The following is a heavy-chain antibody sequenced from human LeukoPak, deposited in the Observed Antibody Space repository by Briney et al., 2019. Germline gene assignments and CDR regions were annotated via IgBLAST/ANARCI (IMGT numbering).Heavy chain of an antibody. J-gene: IGHJ4*02. CDR3: ARDYYDSSGYYSLDC. D-gene: IGHD3-22*01. CDR1: GFTFSSYW. V-gene: IGHV3-7*01. Sequence: PGGSLRLSCAASGFTFSSYWMSWVRQAPGKGLEWVANIKQDGSEKYYVDSVKGRFTISRDNAKNSLYLQMNSLRAEDTAVYYCARDYYDSSGYYSLDCWGQGTLVTVSS. CDR2: IKQDGSEK.